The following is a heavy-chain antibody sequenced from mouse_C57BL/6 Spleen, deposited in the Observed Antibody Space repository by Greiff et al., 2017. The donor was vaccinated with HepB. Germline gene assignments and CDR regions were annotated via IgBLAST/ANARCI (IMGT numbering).Heavy chain of an antibody. V-gene: IGHV1-59*01. Sequence: QVQLQQPGAELVRPGPSVKLSCKASGYTFTSYWMHWVKQRPGQGLEWIGVIDPSDSYTNYNQKFKGKATLTVDTSSSTAYMQLSSLTSEDSAVYYCARGWLRRAMDYWGQGTSVTVSS. J-gene: IGHJ4*01. D-gene: IGHD2-2*01. CDR1: GYTFTSYW. CDR2: IDPSDSYT. CDR3: ARGWLRRAMDY.